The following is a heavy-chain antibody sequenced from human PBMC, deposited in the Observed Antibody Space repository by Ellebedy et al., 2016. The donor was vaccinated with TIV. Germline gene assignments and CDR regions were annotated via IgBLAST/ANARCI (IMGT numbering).Heavy chain of an antibody. CDR3: AKNSVTAAASCVDS. D-gene: IGHD6-13*01. Sequence: PGGSLRLSCAASGFTFSSYAMSWVRQAPGNGLEWVSAISGSGGSTYYADSVKGRFTISRDNSKKTLYLQMNSLRAEDTAVYYCAKNSVTAAASCVDSWGRGSLVTVSS. CDR2: ISGSGGST. V-gene: IGHV3-23*01. CDR1: GFTFSSYA. J-gene: IGHJ4*02.